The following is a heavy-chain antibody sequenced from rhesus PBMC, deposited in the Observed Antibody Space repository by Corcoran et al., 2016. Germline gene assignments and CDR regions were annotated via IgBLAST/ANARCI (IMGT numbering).Heavy chain of an antibody. J-gene: IGHJ4*01. CDR2: IYGSSGGT. CDR3: ARDIAAALFDY. V-gene: IGHV4-76*01. CDR1: GGSISGGYD. D-gene: IGHD6-25*01. Sequence: QVQLQESGPGVVKPSETLSLTCAVSGGSISGGYDWSWIRQPPGKGLEWIGYIYGSSGGTNYNPSLKNRVTISKDASKNEFSLKLSSVTAADTAVYYCARDIAAALFDYWGQGVLVTVSS.